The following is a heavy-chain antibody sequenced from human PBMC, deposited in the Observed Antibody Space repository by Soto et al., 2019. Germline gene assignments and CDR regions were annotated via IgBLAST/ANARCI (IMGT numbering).Heavy chain of an antibody. CDR2: IYYSGST. CDR3: ARDEGGYCSGGSCYRVHWFDP. D-gene: IGHD2-15*01. J-gene: IGHJ5*02. V-gene: IGHV4-59*01. CDR1: GGSISSYY. Sequence: QVQLQESGPGLVKPSETLSLTCTVSGGSISSYYWSWIRQPPGKGLEWIGYIYYSGSTKYNPSLKSRVTISVDTSKNQFSLKLSSVTAADTAVYYCARDEGGYCSGGSCYRVHWFDPWGQGTLVTVSS.